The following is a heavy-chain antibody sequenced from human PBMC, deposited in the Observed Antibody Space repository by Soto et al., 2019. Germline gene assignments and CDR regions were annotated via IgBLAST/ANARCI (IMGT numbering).Heavy chain of an antibody. CDR1: GYTFTSYG. CDR3: ARDYDYVWGSYRLIEY. Sequence: ASVKVSCKASGYTFTSYGISWVRQAPGQGLEWMGWISAYNGNTNYAQKLQGRVTMTTDTSTSTAYMELRSLRSDDTAVYYCARDYDYVWGSYRLIEYSGQGTLVTVSS. J-gene: IGHJ4*02. V-gene: IGHV1-18*01. CDR2: ISAYNGNT. D-gene: IGHD3-16*02.